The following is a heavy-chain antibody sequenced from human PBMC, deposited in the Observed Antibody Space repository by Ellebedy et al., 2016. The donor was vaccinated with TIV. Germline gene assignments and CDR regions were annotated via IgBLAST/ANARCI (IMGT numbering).Heavy chain of an antibody. V-gene: IGHV3-33*01. CDR1: GFTFSTFG. CDR3: ARETPPTPYYYYGLDV. Sequence: GESLKISCAASGFTFSTFGFHWVRQAPGKGLEWVAVIWFDGSKEYYADSVRGRFTISRDGSKNTLYLQMNSLRAEDTAVYYCARETPPTPYYYYGLDVWGQGTTVTVSS. CDR2: IWFDGSKE. J-gene: IGHJ6*02.